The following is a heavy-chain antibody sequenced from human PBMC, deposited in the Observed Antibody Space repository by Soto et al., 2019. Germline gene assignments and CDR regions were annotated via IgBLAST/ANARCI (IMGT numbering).Heavy chain of an antibody. Sequence: EVQLLESGGGLIQPGGSLRLSCAASGFTFSTHWMHWVRQAPGKGLVWVSRINSDGSTTNYVDSVKGRFTISRDNAKNTMYLQMNSLRAEDTAVYYYERVPTGGYGWVWGQGALVTVSS. CDR2: INSDGSTT. D-gene: IGHD5-12*01. V-gene: IGHV3-74*01. CDR3: ERVPTGGYGWV. J-gene: IGHJ4*02. CDR1: GFTFSTHW.